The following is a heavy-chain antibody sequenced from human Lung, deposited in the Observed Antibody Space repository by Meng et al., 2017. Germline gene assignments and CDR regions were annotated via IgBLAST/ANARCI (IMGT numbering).Heavy chain of an antibody. CDR2: IRGDGGSI. J-gene: IGHJ4*02. CDR1: GFTFRSYW. CDR3: ARESGYFEY. V-gene: IGHV3-74*03. Sequence: EVALVGAGGGLIQPGGALRLSFAASGFTFRSYWMHWVRQAPGKGLVWVSRIRGDGGSIVYADSVKGRFTISRDNAKNTLFLQMNSLRAEDTAVYYCARESGYFEYWGQGILVTVSS.